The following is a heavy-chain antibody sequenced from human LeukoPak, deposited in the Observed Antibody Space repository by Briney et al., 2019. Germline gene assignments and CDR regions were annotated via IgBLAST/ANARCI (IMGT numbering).Heavy chain of an antibody. Sequence: SETLSLTCTVSGGSISSSSYYWGWIRQPPGKGLEWIGSIYYSGSTYYNPSLKSRVTISVDTSKNQFSLKLNSVTAADTAVYYCARERREFYCSSTSCSPYYFDYWGQGTLVTVSS. CDR1: GGSISSSSYY. CDR2: IYYSGST. V-gene: IGHV4-39*07. J-gene: IGHJ4*02. D-gene: IGHD2-2*01. CDR3: ARERREFYCSSTSCSPYYFDY.